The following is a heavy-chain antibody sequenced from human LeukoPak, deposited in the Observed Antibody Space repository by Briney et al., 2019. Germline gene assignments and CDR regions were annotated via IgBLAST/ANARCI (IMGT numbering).Heavy chain of an antibody. J-gene: IGHJ4*02. CDR1: GYTFTGYY. D-gene: IGHD1-26*01. CDR2: INPNSGGT. V-gene: IGHV1-2*02. CDR3: ARGRWELYYFDY. Sequence: VASVKVSCKASGYTFTGYYMHWVRQAPGQGREWMGWINPNSGGTNYAQKFQGRVTMTRDTSISTAYMELSRLRSDDTAVYYCARGRWELYYFDYWGQGTLVTVSS.